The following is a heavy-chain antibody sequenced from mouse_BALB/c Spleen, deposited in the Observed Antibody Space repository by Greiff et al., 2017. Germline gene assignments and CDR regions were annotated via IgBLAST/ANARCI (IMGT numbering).Heavy chain of an antibody. CDR2: ISSGSSTI. CDR1: GFTFSSFG. D-gene: IGHD1-1*01. CDR3: ARGLVTSVVAPYAMDY. J-gene: IGHJ4*01. Sequence: EVMLVESGGGLVQPGGSRKLSCAASGFTFSSFGMHWVRQAPEKGLEWVAYISSGSSTIYYADTVKGRSTISRDNPKNTLFLQMTSLRSEDTAMYYCARGLVTSVVAPYAMDYWGQGTSVTVSS. V-gene: IGHV5-17*02.